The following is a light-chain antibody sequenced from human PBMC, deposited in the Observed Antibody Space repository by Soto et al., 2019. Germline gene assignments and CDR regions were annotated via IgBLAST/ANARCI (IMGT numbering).Light chain of an antibody. CDR2: EAS. J-gene: IGKJ4*01. CDR3: LQRSNWLT. CDR1: QNINTH. V-gene: IGKV3-11*01. Sequence: EIVLTQSPATLSLSPGERATLSCRASQNINTHLAWYQQRPGQVPRLLIYEASNRATGIPARFSGSGSGTDFTLTISSLEPEDFAVYYCLQRSNWLTFGGGTKVVIK.